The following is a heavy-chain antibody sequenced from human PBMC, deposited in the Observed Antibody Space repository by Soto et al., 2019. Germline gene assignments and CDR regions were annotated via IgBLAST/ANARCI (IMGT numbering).Heavy chain of an antibody. J-gene: IGHJ4*02. CDR1: GFTFSSYG. CDR3: AKVAYYYDSSGYYYPDY. D-gene: IGHD3-22*01. CDR2: ISYDGSNK. Sequence: PGGSLRLSCAASGFTFSSYGMHWVRQAPGKGLEWVAVISYDGSNKYYADSVKGRFTISRDNSKNTLYLQMNSLRAEDTAVYYCAKVAYYYDSSGYYYPDYWGQGTLVTVSS. V-gene: IGHV3-30*18.